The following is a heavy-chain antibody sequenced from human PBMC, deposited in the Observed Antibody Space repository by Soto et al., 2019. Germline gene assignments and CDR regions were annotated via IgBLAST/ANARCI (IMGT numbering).Heavy chain of an antibody. Sequence: QVQLVESGGGVVQPGRSLRLSCAASGFTFSSYGMHWVRQAPGKGLEWVAVISYDGSNKYYADSVKGRFTISRDNSKNMLYLQMNSLRAEDTAVYYCAKDRSMGYYGSGEGYYFDYWGQGTLVTVSS. CDR1: GFTFSSYG. J-gene: IGHJ4*02. V-gene: IGHV3-30*18. CDR2: ISYDGSNK. D-gene: IGHD3-10*01. CDR3: AKDRSMGYYGSGEGYYFDY.